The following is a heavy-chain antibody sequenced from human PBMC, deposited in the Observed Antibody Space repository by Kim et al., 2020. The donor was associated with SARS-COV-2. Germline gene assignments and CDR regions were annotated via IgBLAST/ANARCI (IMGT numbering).Heavy chain of an antibody. CDR3: ASDLPWKLSD. CDR2: VYYSGAT. J-gene: IGHJ4*02. D-gene: IGHD1-1*01. Sequence: SETLSLTCVVSGDSVSSTSYYWGWIRQSPGKGLEWIGNVYYSGATYYNPSLKSLVTISLDTSKNQFSLKLSSVTAADTAVYFCASDLPWKLSDWGQGTLV. CDR1: GDSVSSTSYY. V-gene: IGHV4-39*07.